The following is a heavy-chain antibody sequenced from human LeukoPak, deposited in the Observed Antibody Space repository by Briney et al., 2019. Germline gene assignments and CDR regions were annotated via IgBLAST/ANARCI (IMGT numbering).Heavy chain of an antibody. V-gene: IGHV4-59*13. CDR1: SGSISSYY. CDR3: ASLELIGEKRGAFHT. D-gene: IGHD1-26*01. Sequence: SETLSLTCTVSSGSISSYYWSWIRQTPGKELEWIGYIYYSGTTNYNPSLNSRVTISLDASNKELSLTLRSVTAEDTAVYYCASLELIGEKRGAFHTWGQGTMVTVSS. CDR2: IYYSGTT. J-gene: IGHJ3*02.